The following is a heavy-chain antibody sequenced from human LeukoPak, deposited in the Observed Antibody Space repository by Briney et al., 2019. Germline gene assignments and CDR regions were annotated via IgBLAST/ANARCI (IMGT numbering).Heavy chain of an antibody. Sequence: GGSLRLSCAASGFTFSSYGMHWVRQAPGKGLEWVAVISYDGSNKYYADSVKGRFTISRDNSKNTLYLQMNSLRAEGTAVYYCASHGMDVWGQGTTVTVSS. CDR1: GFTFSSYG. CDR2: ISYDGSNK. J-gene: IGHJ6*02. CDR3: ASHGMDV. V-gene: IGHV3-30*03.